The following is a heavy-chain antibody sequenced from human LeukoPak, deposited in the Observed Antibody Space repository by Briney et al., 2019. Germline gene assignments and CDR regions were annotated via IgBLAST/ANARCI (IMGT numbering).Heavy chain of an antibody. CDR2: ISVSGGST. J-gene: IGHJ4*02. CDR1: GFTFRSYG. D-gene: IGHD5-12*01. V-gene: IGHV3-23*01. Sequence: GGSLRLSCAASGFTFRSYGMSWVRQAPGKGLEWASGISVSGGSTNYADCVKGRFTISRDNSKNTLYLQMNSLRAEDTAVYNCAKHSGYGWPCDYWGQGTLVTVSS. CDR3: AKHSGYGWPCDY.